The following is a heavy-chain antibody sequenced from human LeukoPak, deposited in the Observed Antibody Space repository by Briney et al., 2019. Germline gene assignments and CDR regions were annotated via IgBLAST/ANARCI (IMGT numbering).Heavy chain of an antibody. J-gene: IGHJ4*02. Sequence: GASVTVSFPSSGGTFSSYAISWVRQAPGQGLEWMGGIIPIFGTANYAQKFQGRVTITADESTSTAYMELSSLRSEDTAVYYCARDESRYYYDSSGYYPPHFDYWGQGTLVTVSS. CDR1: GGTFSSYA. D-gene: IGHD3-22*01. V-gene: IGHV1-69*13. CDR2: IIPIFGTA. CDR3: ARDESRYYYDSSGYYPPHFDY.